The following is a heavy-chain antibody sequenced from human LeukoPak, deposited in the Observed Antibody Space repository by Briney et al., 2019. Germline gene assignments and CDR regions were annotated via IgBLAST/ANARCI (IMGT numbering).Heavy chain of an antibody. Sequence: GRSLRLSCAASEFTLSYYAIHWVRQAPGKGLEWVAVISYDGANKYYADSVKGRFTISRDNSKNTLYLEMNSLRVEDTAVYYCARPYGSGSYYQRRPSDYWGQGTLVTVSS. V-gene: IGHV3-30-3*01. CDR2: ISYDGANK. J-gene: IGHJ4*02. CDR3: ARPYGSGSYYQRRPSDY. CDR1: EFTLSYYA. D-gene: IGHD3-10*01.